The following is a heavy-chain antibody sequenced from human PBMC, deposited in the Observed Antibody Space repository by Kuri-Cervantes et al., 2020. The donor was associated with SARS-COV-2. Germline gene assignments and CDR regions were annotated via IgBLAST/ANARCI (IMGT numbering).Heavy chain of an antibody. J-gene: IGHJ4*02. CDR3: ARIRPYYDSSGYANDD. Sequence: SGPTLVKPTETLTLTCTVSGFSLSNARMGVSWIRQPPGKALEWLAHIFSNDEKSYSTSLKSRLTISKDTSKSQVVLTMTNMDPVDTATYYCARIRPYYDSSGYANDDWGQGTLVTVSS. CDR2: IFSNDEK. D-gene: IGHD3-22*01. V-gene: IGHV2-26*01. CDR1: GFSLSNARMG.